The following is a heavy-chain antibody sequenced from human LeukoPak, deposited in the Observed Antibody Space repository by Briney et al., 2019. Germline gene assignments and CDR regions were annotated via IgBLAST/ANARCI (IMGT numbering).Heavy chain of an antibody. CDR2: ISYDGSNK. J-gene: IGHJ4*02. CDR3: AKGGGLDY. D-gene: IGHD2-15*01. CDR1: GFTFSSYG. Sequence: GRSLRLSCAASGFTFSSYGVHWVRQAPGKGLEWVAVISYDGSNKYYADSVKGRFTISRDNSKNTLYLQMNSLRAEDTAVYYCAKGGGLDYWGQGTLVTVSS. V-gene: IGHV3-30*18.